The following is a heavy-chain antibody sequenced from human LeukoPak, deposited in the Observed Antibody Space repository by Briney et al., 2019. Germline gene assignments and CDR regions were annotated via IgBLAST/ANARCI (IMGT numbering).Heavy chain of an antibody. CDR3: ARDAFRGGLYGDPVLIDY. Sequence: GGSLRLSCAASGFTFSSYAMHGVRRAQGKGLEGVAVISYDGSNKYYADSVEGGFTISRDNSKNTLYLQMNSLRAEDTAVYYCARDAFRGGLYGDPVLIDYWGQGTLVTVSS. CDR2: ISYDGSNK. D-gene: IGHD4-17*01. CDR1: GFTFSSYA. V-gene: IGHV3-30-3*01. J-gene: IGHJ4*02.